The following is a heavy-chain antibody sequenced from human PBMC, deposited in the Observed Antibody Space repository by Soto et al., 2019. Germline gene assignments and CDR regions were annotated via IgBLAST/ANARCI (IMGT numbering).Heavy chain of an antibody. Sequence: SLKVSCKASGGTFSSYAISWVRQAPGQGLEWMGGVIPIFGTANYAQKFQGRVTITADKSTSTAYMELSSLRSEDTAVYYCAGDQNPSHDYGGKRFPGGYYSYYGMDVWGQGTTVTVSS. D-gene: IGHD4-17*01. CDR2: VIPIFGTA. CDR3: AGDQNPSHDYGGKRFPGGYYSYYGMDV. J-gene: IGHJ6*02. V-gene: IGHV1-69*06. CDR1: GGTFSSYA.